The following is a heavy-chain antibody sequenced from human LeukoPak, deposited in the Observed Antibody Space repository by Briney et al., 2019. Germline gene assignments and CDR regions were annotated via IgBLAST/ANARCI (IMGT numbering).Heavy chain of an antibody. J-gene: IGHJ4*02. CDR1: GFTFSRYW. CDR3: ARGYSGSYPFYYDY. CDR2: ISPDGSTT. Sequence: PGGSLRLSCAASGFTFSRYWMHWVRQAPGKGLMWVSRISPDGSTTLYADSVKGRFTISRDNAKNTLYLQTNSLSAEDTALYYCARGYSGSYPFYYDYWGQGTLVTVSS. V-gene: IGHV3-74*03. D-gene: IGHD1-26*01.